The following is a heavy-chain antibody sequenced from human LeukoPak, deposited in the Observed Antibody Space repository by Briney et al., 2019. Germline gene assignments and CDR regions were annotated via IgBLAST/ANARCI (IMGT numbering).Heavy chain of an antibody. V-gene: IGHV3-23*01. CDR1: GFTFSSYA. Sequence: GGSLRLSCAASGFTFSSYAMSWVRQAPGKGLEWVSTISGSGGSTYHADSVKGRFTISRDSSKNTLFLQMNRLRPEDAAVYYCAKAPVTTCRGAFCYPFDYWGLGTLVTVSS. J-gene: IGHJ4*02. D-gene: IGHD2-15*01. CDR3: AKAPVTTCRGAFCYPFDY. CDR2: ISGSGGST.